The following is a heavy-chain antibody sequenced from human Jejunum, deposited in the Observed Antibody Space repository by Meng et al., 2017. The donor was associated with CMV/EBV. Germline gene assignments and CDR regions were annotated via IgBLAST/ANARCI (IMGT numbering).Heavy chain of an antibody. CDR2: IHYTETT. CDR3: AADISTAWFYY. Sequence: PPGTPSPPVTVVGDSIVSCRHFWGWTPQAPGKGLEWIATIHYTETTHYNPSLKSRITISVDTSKNQISLKVNFVTAADTAMYYCAADISTAWFYYWGQGTLVTVSS. D-gene: IGHD2-2*01. CDR1: GDSIVSCRHF. V-gene: IGHV4-39*07. J-gene: IGHJ4*02.